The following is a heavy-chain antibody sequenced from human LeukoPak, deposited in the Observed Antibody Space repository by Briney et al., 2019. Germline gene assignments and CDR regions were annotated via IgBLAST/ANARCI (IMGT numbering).Heavy chain of an antibody. CDR2: ISYDGSNK. CDR3: ARDWGSFDY. CDR1: GFTFSSYA. V-gene: IGHV3-30-3*01. Sequence: PGRSLRLSCAASGFTFSSYAMHWVRQAPGKGLEWVAVISYDGSNKYYAGSVKGRFTISRDNSKNTLYLQMNSLRAEDTAVYYCARDWGSFDYWGQGTLVTVSS. J-gene: IGHJ4*02. D-gene: IGHD3-16*01.